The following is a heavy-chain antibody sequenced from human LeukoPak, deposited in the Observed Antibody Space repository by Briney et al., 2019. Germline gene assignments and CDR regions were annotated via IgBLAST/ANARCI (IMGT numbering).Heavy chain of an antibody. Sequence: SETLSLTCNVSGESISSHYWSWTRQSPGKGLEWIGYITNSGTTKFNPSLKSRVTISRDTSKNQISLRLSSVTAADTAVYYCARVKVVGGNYMDVWGKGTTVTVSS. CDR1: GESISSHY. CDR2: ITNSGTT. V-gene: IGHV4-59*11. J-gene: IGHJ6*03. CDR3: ARVKVVGGNYMDV. D-gene: IGHD2-15*01.